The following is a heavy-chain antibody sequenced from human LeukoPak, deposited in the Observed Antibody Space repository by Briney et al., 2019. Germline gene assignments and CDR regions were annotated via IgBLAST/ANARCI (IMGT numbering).Heavy chain of an antibody. Sequence: GGSLRLSCAASGFTFSSYWMSWVRQAPGKGLEWVANIKQDGSEKYYVDSVKGRFTISRDNAKNSLYLQMNSLRAEDTAVYYCARDYRYYDILTGYYAPYGMDVWGQGTTVTASS. CDR2: IKQDGSEK. D-gene: IGHD3-9*01. CDR3: ARDYRYYDILTGYYAPYGMDV. CDR1: GFTFSSYW. V-gene: IGHV3-7*04. J-gene: IGHJ6*02.